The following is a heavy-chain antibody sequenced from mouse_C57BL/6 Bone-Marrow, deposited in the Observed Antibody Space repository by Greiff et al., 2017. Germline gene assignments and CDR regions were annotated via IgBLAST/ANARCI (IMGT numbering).Heavy chain of an antibody. J-gene: IGHJ1*03. CDR1: EYEFPSHD. CDR2: INSDGGST. Sequence: EVKLMESGGGLVQPGESLKLSCESNEYEFPSHDMSWVRKTPEKRLELVAAINSDGGSTYYPDTMERRFIISRDNTKKTLYLQMSSLRSEDTALYYCARQVYYYGSSPYWYFDVWGTGTTVTVSS. CDR3: ARQVYYYGSSPYWYFDV. D-gene: IGHD1-1*01. V-gene: IGHV5-2*01.